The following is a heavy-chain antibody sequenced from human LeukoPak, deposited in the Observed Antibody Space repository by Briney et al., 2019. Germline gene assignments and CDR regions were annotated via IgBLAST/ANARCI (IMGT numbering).Heavy chain of an antibody. V-gene: IGHV1-8*01. CDR2: MSPNGGNT. Sequence: ASETVSCKASGYTFTSYDINWVRQATGQGLERMGRMSPNGGNTGYAQKFQGRVAMTTDTSISTAYMELSSLRSDDTAVYYCAGGQPNWGFDFWGQGTLVTVSS. CDR1: GYTFTSYD. J-gene: IGHJ4*02. CDR3: AGGQPNWGFDF. D-gene: IGHD7-27*01.